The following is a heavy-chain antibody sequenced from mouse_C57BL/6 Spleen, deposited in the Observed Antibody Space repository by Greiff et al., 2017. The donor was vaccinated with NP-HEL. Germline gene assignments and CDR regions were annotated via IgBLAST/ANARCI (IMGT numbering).Heavy chain of an antibody. V-gene: IGHV1-15*01. CDR2: IDPETGGT. CDR1: GYTFTDYE. CDR3: TRGYYGNPFAY. J-gene: IGHJ3*01. Sequence: QVQLKQSGAELVRPGASVTLSCKASGYTFTDYEMHWVKQTPVHGLEWIGAIDPETGGTAYNQKFKGKAILTADKSSSTAYMELRSLTSEDSAVYYCTRGYYGNPFAYWGQGTLVTVSA. D-gene: IGHD2-1*01.